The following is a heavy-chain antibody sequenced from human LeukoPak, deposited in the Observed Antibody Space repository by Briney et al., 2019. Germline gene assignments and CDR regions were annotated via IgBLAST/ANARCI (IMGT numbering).Heavy chain of an antibody. CDR2: ISAYNGNT. CDR1: GYTFTTYG. J-gene: IGHJ5*02. CDR3: ARDLIAVRPGWFDP. V-gene: IGHV1-18*01. Sequence: ASVKVSCKASGYTFTTYGISWVRLAPGQGLEWMGWISAYNGNTNYAQQFQGRVTMTTDTSMSTAYMELRSLRSDDTAVYYCARDLIAVRPGWFDPWGQGSLLTVPS. D-gene: IGHD6-6*01.